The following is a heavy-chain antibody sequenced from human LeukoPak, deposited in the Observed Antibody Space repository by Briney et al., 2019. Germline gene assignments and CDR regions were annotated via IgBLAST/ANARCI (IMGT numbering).Heavy chain of an antibody. CDR1: GGTFSSYA. V-gene: IGHV1-69*05. Sequence: SVKVSCKASGGTFSSYAISWARQAPGQGLEWMGGIIPIFGTANYAQKFQGRVTITTDESTSTAYMELSSLRSEDTAVYYCARARIVVVPAAIAEDYYYYMDVWGKGTTVTVSS. CDR2: IIPIFGTA. CDR3: ARARIVVVPAAIAEDYYYYMDV. J-gene: IGHJ6*03. D-gene: IGHD2-2*01.